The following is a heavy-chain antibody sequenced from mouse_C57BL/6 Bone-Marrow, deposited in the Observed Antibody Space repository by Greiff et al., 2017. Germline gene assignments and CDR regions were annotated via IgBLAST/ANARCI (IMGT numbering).Heavy chain of an antibody. CDR2: IDPENGDT. D-gene: IGHD1-1*01. CDR3: TTFYGSSYLRYFDV. J-gene: IGHJ1*03. CDR1: GFNIKDDY. V-gene: IGHV14-4*01. Sequence: VQLKQSGAELVRPGASVKLSCTASGFNIKDDYMHWVKQRPEQGLEWIGWIDPENGDTASASKFQGKATITADTSSNTAYLQLSSLTSEDTAVYYCTTFYGSSYLRYFDVWGTGTTVTVSS.